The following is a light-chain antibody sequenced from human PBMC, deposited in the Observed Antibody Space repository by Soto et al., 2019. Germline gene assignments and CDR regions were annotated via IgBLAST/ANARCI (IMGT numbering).Light chain of an antibody. J-gene: IGKJ2*02. Sequence: EVVLTQSPATLSLSPGERATLSCRASQSISNSLAWYQQKPGQAPRLLIYEASNRATGIPARFSGTGSGTDFTLTISSLEPEDLAVYYCQQRYNWPPCTFGQGTKLEIK. CDR3: QQRYNWPPCT. V-gene: IGKV3-11*01. CDR2: EAS. CDR1: QSISNS.